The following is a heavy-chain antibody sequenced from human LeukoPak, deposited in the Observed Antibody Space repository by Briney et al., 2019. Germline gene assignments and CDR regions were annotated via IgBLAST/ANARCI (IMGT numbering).Heavy chain of an antibody. CDR1: GFAFSSFS. CDR3: ARGLQPDY. Sequence: GGSLRLSCAASGFAFSSFSMSWVRQSPGKGLEWVSYITLSSSVIYYADSVRGRFTISRDNAKNSLYLQMNSLRAEDTAVYYCARGLQPDYWGQGTLATVSS. J-gene: IGHJ4*02. CDR2: ITLSSSVI. D-gene: IGHD2-15*01. V-gene: IGHV3-48*01.